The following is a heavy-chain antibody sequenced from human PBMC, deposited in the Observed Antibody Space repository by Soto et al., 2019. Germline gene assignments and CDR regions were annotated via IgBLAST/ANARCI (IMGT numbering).Heavy chain of an antibody. CDR3: ARGGHVVVVTAALDY. CDR2: VNPSGGHT. Sequence: QVQLVQSGAEVKKPGASVKVSCKASGDTFTDYYIHWVRQAPGQGLEWMGTVNPSGGHTTYAQHFLGRKTIARDTSTSTLYMERTSLTSEDTAVYYCARGGHVVVVTAALDYWCQGPLVTVSS. J-gene: IGHJ4*02. CDR1: GDTFTDYY. V-gene: IGHV1-46*01. D-gene: IGHD2-21*02.